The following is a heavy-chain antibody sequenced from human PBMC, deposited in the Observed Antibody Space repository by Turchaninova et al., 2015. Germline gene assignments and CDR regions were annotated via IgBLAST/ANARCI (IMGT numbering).Heavy chain of an antibody. CDR2: FRWNSGRI. Sequence: EVKLVESGGGLVQPGRSRRLCCVASGVTCGDAAIDWARLAPGTGLGWDAGFRWNSGRIGVAEFGKCRFNISGDNAKKFLYLHMNSLKPEDTALYYCAKDYCTGGICYKGGFDYWGQGTLVTVSA. J-gene: IGHJ4*02. V-gene: IGHV3-9*01. CDR3: AKDYCTGGICYKGGFDY. CDR1: GVTCGDAA. D-gene: IGHD2-8*02.